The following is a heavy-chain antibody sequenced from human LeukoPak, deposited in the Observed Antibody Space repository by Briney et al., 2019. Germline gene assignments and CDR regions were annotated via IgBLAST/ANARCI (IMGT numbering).Heavy chain of an antibody. CDR3: AKDLGDYSNYGPDY. D-gene: IGHD4-11*01. Sequence: TGGSLRLSCAASGFTFSSYGMHWVRQAPGKGLEWVAVIWYDGSNKYYADSVKGRFTISRDNSKNTLYLQMNSLRAEDTAVYYCAKDLGDYSNYGPDYWGQGTLVTVSS. V-gene: IGHV3-33*06. CDR1: GFTFSSYG. J-gene: IGHJ4*02. CDR2: IWYDGSNK.